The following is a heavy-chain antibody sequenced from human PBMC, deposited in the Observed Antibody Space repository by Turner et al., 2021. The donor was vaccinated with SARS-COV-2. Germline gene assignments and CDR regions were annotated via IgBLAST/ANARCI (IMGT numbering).Heavy chain of an antibody. Sequence: EVQLVESGGGLVQPGGSLILSCAASGFTFSSYWMSWVRQAPGKGPEWVANIKQDGSEKYYVDSVKGRFTISRDNAKNSLYLQMSSLRAEDTAVYYCARVSGAAVWGNYAFDIWGQGTMVTVSS. CDR2: IKQDGSEK. V-gene: IGHV3-7*01. CDR3: ARVSGAAVWGNYAFDI. CDR1: GFTFSSYW. D-gene: IGHD3-16*01. J-gene: IGHJ3*02.